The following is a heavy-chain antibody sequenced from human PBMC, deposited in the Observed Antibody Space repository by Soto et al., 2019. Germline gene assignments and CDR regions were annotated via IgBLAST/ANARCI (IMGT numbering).Heavy chain of an antibody. CDR3: AHIYTGTGGHFDS. V-gene: IGHV2-5*02. D-gene: IGHD2-8*02. CDR2: IFWDDDK. Sequence: QITLKESSPTLVKPTQTLTLTCSFSGFTLSTSGMGVGWIRQPPEKALEWLAVIFWDDDKRYSPSLKSRLNLTKDTAENHVVLTLTNIDPLDTATYYCAHIYTGTGGHFDSCGQGTLVTVS. CDR1: GFTLSTSGMG. J-gene: IGHJ4*02.